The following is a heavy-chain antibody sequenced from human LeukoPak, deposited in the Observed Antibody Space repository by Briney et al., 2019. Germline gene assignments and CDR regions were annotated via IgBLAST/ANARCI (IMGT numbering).Heavy chain of an antibody. Sequence: VASVKVSCKASGYTFTSYDINWVRQATGQGLEWMGWMNPNSGNTGYAQKFQGRVTITRNTSISTAYMELSSLRSEDTAVYYCATVGGEVMGGIDYWGQGTLVTVSS. CDR3: ATVGGEVMGGIDY. D-gene: IGHD3-16*01. V-gene: IGHV1-8*01. CDR1: GYTFTSYD. J-gene: IGHJ4*02. CDR2: MNPNSGNT.